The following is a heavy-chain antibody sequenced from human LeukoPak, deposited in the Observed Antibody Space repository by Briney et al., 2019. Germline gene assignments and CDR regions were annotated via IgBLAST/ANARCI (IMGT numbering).Heavy chain of an antibody. Sequence: ASVKVSCKASGGTFSSYAISWVRQAPGQGLEWMGGFDPEDGESVYAQKFQGRVTMTEDTSTDTAYMKLSSLRSEDTAMYYCATDKLTMIPFAPPEFDSWGQGTLVTVSS. J-gene: IGHJ4*02. V-gene: IGHV1-24*01. D-gene: IGHD3-22*01. CDR3: ATDKLTMIPFAPPEFDS. CDR1: GGTFSSYA. CDR2: FDPEDGES.